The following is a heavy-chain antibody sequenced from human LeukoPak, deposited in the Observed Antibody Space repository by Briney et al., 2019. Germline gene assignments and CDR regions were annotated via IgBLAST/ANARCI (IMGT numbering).Heavy chain of an antibody. CDR1: SGSISSYY. Sequence: SETLSLTCTVSSGSISSYYWSWIRQPAGKGLEWIGRIYTSGSTNYNPSLKSRVTMSVDTSKNQFSLKLSSVTAADTAVYYCARTENSGYDCAFDIWGQGTMVTVSS. D-gene: IGHD5-12*01. CDR3: ARTENSGYDCAFDI. J-gene: IGHJ3*02. V-gene: IGHV4-4*07. CDR2: IYTSGST.